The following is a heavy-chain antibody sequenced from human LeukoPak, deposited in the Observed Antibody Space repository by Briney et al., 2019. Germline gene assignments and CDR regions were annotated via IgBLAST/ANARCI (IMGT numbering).Heavy chain of an antibody. CDR2: ISWNSGSI. J-gene: IGHJ3*02. CDR3: AKDVTRDYYDSTGYYGAFDI. CDR1: GFTFSWYW. Sequence: GGSLRLSCAASGFTFSWYWMSWVRQAPGKGLEWVSGISWNSGSIGYADSVKGRFTISRDNAKNSLYLQMNSLRAEDTALYYCAKDVTRDYYDSTGYYGAFDIWGQGTMVTVSS. V-gene: IGHV3-9*01. D-gene: IGHD3-22*01.